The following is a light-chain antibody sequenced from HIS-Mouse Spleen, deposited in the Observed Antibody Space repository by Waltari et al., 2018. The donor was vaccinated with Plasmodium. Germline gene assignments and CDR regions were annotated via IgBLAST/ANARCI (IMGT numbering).Light chain of an antibody. CDR3: CSYAGSSTFYV. Sequence: QSALTQPASVSGSPGQSITIPCPGTRRDVGSYTLVSWYQQHPGKAPKLMIYEGSKRPSGVSNRFSGSKSGNTASLTISGLQAEDEADYYCCSYAGSSTFYVFGTGTKVTVL. CDR2: EGS. J-gene: IGLJ1*01. CDR1: RRDVGSYTL. V-gene: IGLV2-23*01.